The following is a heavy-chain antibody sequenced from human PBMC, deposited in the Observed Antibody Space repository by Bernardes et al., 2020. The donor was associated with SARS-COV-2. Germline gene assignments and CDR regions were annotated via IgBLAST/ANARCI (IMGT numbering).Heavy chain of an antibody. V-gene: IGHV1-2*02. J-gene: IGHJ6*02. CDR3: ARRRYGDFGVDV. Sequence: RAPGYFFSDHYIPWVRQAPGQGLEWMTCINPNSGGTYYAPKFQGRVTMTRDTSITTVYMELSRLTSDDTAIYYGARRRYGDFGVDVWGQGTTVTVSS. CDR2: INPNSGGT. D-gene: IGHD4-17*01. CDR1: GYFFSDHY.